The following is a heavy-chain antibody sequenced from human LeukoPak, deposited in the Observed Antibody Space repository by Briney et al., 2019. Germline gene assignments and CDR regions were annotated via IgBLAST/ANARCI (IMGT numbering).Heavy chain of an antibody. D-gene: IGHD6-6*01. V-gene: IGHV3-23*01. CDR1: GFTFSSYA. Sequence: GGSLRLSCAASGFTFSSYAMSWVRQAPGKGLEWVSVISGSGGTTYYADSVKGRFTISRDNSKNTLYLQMNSLRAEDTAVYYCAKAYSSSFNCDYWGQGTLVTVSS. J-gene: IGHJ4*02. CDR3: AKAYSSSFNCDY. CDR2: ISGSGGTT.